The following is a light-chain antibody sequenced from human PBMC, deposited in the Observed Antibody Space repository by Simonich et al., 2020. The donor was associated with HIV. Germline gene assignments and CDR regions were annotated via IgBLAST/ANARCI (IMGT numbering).Light chain of an antibody. Sequence: QIVLTQSPSASASLGASVKLTCTLSSGHSTYAIAWHQQLPEKGPRFVMKVNNDGSHNKGDGSPDRFSGSRSGAERYLTISSLQSEDEADYYCQTWGSGIQVFGGGTKLTVL. CDR2: VNNDGSH. J-gene: IGLJ3*02. CDR1: SGHSTYA. CDR3: QTWGSGIQV. V-gene: IGLV4-69*01.